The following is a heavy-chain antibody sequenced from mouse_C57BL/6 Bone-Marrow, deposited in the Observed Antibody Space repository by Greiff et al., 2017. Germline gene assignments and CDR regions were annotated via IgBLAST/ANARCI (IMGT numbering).Heavy chain of an antibody. Sequence: VQLQQSGPELVKPGASVKISCKASGYTFTDYYMNWVKQSHGKSLEWIGDINPNNGGTSYNQKFTGKATLTVDKSSSTAYMELRSLTSEDSAVYYCARHYGSSSLWYFDVWGTGTTVTVSS. J-gene: IGHJ1*03. CDR1: GYTFTDYY. V-gene: IGHV1-26*01. CDR3: ARHYGSSSLWYFDV. CDR2: INPNNGGT. D-gene: IGHD1-1*01.